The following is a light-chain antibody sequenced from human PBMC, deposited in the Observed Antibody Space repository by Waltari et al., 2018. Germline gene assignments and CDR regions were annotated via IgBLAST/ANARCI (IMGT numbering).Light chain of an antibody. CDR2: HTN. CDR3: VLYMGSGASV. CDR1: PGSVSTSSF. Sequence: QTVVTQEPSFSVSPGGTVTLTCALSPGSVSTSSFSSWYQKTPGQAPRTLIEHTNTRSSRVPDRFSGSILGNKAALTITGAQAEDEYDYYCVLYMGSGASVFGGGTKLTVL. V-gene: IGLV8-61*01. J-gene: IGLJ3*02.